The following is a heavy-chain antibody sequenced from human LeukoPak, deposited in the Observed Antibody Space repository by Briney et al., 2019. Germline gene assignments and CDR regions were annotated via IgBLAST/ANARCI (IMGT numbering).Heavy chain of an antibody. J-gene: IGHJ4*02. CDR2: IHSSDSYA. Sequence: GESLKISFKGSGYSFTTYWISWERQMPGKGLEWMGRIHSSDSYANYSPSFQGHVTILGDKSVSTAYLQWSSLKASDTAIYYCARLKTAVGTLDYWGQGTLVTVSS. V-gene: IGHV5-10-1*01. CDR3: ARLKTAVGTLDY. D-gene: IGHD6-13*01. CDR1: GYSFTTYW.